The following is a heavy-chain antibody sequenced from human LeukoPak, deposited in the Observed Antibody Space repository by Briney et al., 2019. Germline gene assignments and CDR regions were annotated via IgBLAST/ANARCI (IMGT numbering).Heavy chain of an antibody. J-gene: IGHJ4*02. D-gene: IGHD7-27*01. CDR1: GGSISSYY. Sequence: SETLSLTCTVSGGSISSYYWSWIRQPPGKGLEWIGYIYYSGSTNYNSSLKGRVTISIDTSKNHFSLNLSSVTAADTAVYYCARGGVYGDDLGEFDYWGQGALVTVSS. V-gene: IGHV4-59*12. CDR3: ARGGVYGDDLGEFDY. CDR2: IYYSGST.